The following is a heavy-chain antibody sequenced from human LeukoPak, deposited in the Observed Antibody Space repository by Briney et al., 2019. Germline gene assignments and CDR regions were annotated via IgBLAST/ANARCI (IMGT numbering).Heavy chain of an antibody. Sequence: GRSLRLSCAASGFTFSSYGMHWVRQAPGKGLEWVAVIWYDGSNKYYADSVKGRFTISRDNSKNTLYLQTNSLRAQDTAVYYCAKGPLLRSPYMDVWGKGTTVTVPS. D-gene: IGHD4-17*01. V-gene: IGHV3-33*06. J-gene: IGHJ6*03. CDR2: IWYDGSNK. CDR3: AKGPLLRSPYMDV. CDR1: GFTFSSYG.